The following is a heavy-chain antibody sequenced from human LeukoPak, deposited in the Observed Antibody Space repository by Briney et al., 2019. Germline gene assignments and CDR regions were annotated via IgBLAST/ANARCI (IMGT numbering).Heavy chain of an antibody. CDR3: ARDRIQLWYTGPKFDY. V-gene: IGHV4-34*01. J-gene: IGHJ4*02. CDR2: INHSGST. Sequence: SETLSLTCAVYGGSFGGYYWSWIRQPPGKGLEWIGEINHSGSTNYNPSLKSRVTISVDTSKNQFSLKLSSVTAADTAVYYCARDRIQLWYTGPKFDYWGQGTLVTVSS. D-gene: IGHD5-18*01. CDR1: GGSFGGYY.